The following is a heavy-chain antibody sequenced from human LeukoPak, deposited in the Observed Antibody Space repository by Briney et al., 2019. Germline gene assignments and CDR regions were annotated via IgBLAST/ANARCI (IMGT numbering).Heavy chain of an antibody. CDR3: TRVAGGGFGESYYYYCMDV. V-gene: IGHV3-49*04. CDR2: IRSKAYGGTT. CDR1: GFTFGDYA. D-gene: IGHD3-10*01. Sequence: PGGSLRLSCTASGFTFGDYAMSWVRQAPGKGLEWVGFIRSKAYGGTTEYAASVKGRFTISRDDSKSIAYLQMNSLKTEDTAVYYCTRVAGGGFGESYYYYCMDVWGKGTTVTVSS. J-gene: IGHJ6*03.